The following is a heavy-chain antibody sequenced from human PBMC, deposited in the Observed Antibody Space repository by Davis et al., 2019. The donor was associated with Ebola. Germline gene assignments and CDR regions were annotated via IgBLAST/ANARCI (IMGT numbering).Heavy chain of an antibody. CDR1: GFIVSSNY. Sequence: PGGSLRPSCAASGFIVSSNYMNWVRQAPGKGLEWVSVIYSGGSIYYADSVKGRFTISRDKSKNTVYLQMNSLRDEDTAVYYCAREGHMDVWGQGTTVIVSS. V-gene: IGHV3-53*01. J-gene: IGHJ6*02. CDR3: AREGHMDV. CDR2: IYSGGSI.